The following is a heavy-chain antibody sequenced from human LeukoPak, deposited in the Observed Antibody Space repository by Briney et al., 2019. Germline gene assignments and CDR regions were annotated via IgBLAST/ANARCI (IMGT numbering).Heavy chain of an antibody. CDR2: IYYSGST. J-gene: IGHJ5*02. CDR3: ARRGPRHGYIYNWFDP. Sequence: SETLSLTCTVSGGSISSSSYYWGWIRQPPGKGLEWIGSIYYSGSTYYNPSLKSRVTISVDTSKSQFSLKLSSVTAADTAVYYYARRGPRHGYIYNWFDPWGQGTLVTVSS. V-gene: IGHV4-39*01. D-gene: IGHD5-24*01. CDR1: GGSISSSSYY.